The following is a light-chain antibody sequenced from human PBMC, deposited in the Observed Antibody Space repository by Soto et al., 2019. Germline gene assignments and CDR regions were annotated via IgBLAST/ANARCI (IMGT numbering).Light chain of an antibody. CDR1: QSLSTN. CDR2: GAF. J-gene: IGKJ1*01. Sequence: IAITQSPATLSVSPGDRATLSCRASQSLSTNLAWYQQKPGQAPRLLIYGAFNRASGIPARFSGSGSGTEFTLTISSLQSEDFAVYYCQQYNNWWTFGQGTRVEIK. CDR3: QQYNNWWT. V-gene: IGKV3-15*01.